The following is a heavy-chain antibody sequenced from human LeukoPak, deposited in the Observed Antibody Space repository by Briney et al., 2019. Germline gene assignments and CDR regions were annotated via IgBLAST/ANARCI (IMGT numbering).Heavy chain of an antibody. J-gene: IGHJ4*02. CDR2: IIPILGIA. D-gene: IGHD2-15*01. CDR1: GGTFSSYA. Sequence: ASVKVSCTASGGTFSSYAISWVRQAPGQGLEWVGRIIPILGIANYAQKFQGRVTITADNSTSTAYTELSSLRSEDTAVYYCASGWDCSGGSCYSGFDYWGQGPRSPSP. V-gene: IGHV1-69*04. CDR3: ASGWDCSGGSCYSGFDY.